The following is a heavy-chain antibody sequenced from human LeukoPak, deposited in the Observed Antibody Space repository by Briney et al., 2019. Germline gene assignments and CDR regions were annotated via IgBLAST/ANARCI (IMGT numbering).Heavy chain of an antibody. D-gene: IGHD2-21*02. J-gene: IGHJ3*02. Sequence: GESLKISCKGSGYTFTTYWIGWVRQMPGKGLEWMGIIYPADSDTRYSPSFQGQVTISADKSISTAYLQWSSLKASDTAMYYCARPGAYCGGDCYSRAFDIWGQGTMVTVSS. V-gene: IGHV5-51*01. CDR1: GYTFTTYW. CDR3: ARPGAYCGGDCYSRAFDI. CDR2: IYPADSDT.